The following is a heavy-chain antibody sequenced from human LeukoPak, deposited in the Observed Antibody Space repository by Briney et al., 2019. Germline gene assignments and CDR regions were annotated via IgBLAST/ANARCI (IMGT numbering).Heavy chain of an antibody. J-gene: IGHJ4*02. CDR1: GGTFSSYA. V-gene: IGHV1-69*13. CDR2: IIPIFGTA. CDR3: AKARAAPRPYCTNGVCYTLEGFDY. Sequence: GASVKVSCKASGGTFSSYAISWVRQAPGQGLEWMGGIIPIFGTANYAQKFQGRVTITADESTSTAYMELSSLRSEDTAVYYCAKARAAPRPYCTNGVCYTLEGFDYWGQGTLVTVSS. D-gene: IGHD2-8*01.